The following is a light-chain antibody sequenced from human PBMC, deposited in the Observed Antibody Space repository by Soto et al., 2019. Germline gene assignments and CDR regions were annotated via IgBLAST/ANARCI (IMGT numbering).Light chain of an antibody. CDR2: DNN. CDR1: DSNIGDNY. CDR3: GTWDSSLSTGV. J-gene: IGLJ2*01. Sequence: QSVLTQPPSVSAAPGQTVTISCSGTDSNIGDNYVSWYQHVPGTAPKLLIYDNNKRPSGSPGRFSASKSGTSATLDITGLQTGDEADYYCGTWDSSLSTGVFGGGTKVTVL. V-gene: IGLV1-51*01.